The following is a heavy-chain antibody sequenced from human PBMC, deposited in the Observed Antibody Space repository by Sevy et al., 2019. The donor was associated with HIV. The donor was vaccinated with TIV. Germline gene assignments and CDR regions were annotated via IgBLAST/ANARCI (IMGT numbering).Heavy chain of an antibody. CDR3: ARGHDYVWGSYRASFDY. CDR2: ISAYNGNT. D-gene: IGHD3-16*02. V-gene: IGHV1-18*01. Sequence: ASVKVSCKASGYTFTSYGISWVRQAPGQGLEWMGWISAYNGNTNYAQKLQGRVTMTTDTSTSKAYRELRSLRSDDTAVYYCARGHDYVWGSYRASFDYWGQGTLVTVSS. CDR1: GYTFTSYG. J-gene: IGHJ4*02.